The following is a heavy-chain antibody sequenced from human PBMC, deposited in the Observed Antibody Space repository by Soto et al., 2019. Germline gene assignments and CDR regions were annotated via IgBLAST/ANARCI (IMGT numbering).Heavy chain of an antibody. Sequence: ASVKVSCKASGFTFTSYDIYWVRQATGQGLEWMGWMNPNTGNSGYAQKFQGRVTMTSDTSISTAHMELSSLRSEDTAVYYCARRAETNGWNGFGADKYYFDFWGQGTLVTVSS. CDR1: GFTFTSYD. D-gene: IGHD1-1*01. J-gene: IGHJ4*02. CDR3: ARRAETNGWNGFGADKYYFDF. CDR2: MNPNTGNS. V-gene: IGHV1-8*01.